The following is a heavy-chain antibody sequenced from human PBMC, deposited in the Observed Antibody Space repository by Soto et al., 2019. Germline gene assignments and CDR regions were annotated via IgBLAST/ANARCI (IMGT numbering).Heavy chain of an antibody. CDR3: TKSRSAMIYYFDF. V-gene: IGHV3-23*01. CDR2: ISATGVKT. CDR1: GFTFSNYA. D-gene: IGHD3-22*01. Sequence: VGSLRLSCAASGFTFSNYAMNWVRQAPGKGLEWVSGISATGVKTYSADSVKGRFTMSRDNSKDTVYLEMNSLRAEDTAVYNCTKSRSAMIYYFDFWGLGALVTVSS. J-gene: IGHJ4*02.